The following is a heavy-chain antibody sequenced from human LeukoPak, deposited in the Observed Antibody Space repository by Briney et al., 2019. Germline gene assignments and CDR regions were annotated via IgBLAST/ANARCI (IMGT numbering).Heavy chain of an antibody. CDR1: GGTFSSYA. D-gene: IGHD3-10*01. CDR3: ARDGSDTTFDY. Sequence: ASVKLSCKASGGTFSSYAISWVRHAPGQGLEWMGGIIPMFNTTKYAQKFQDRVTITADKSTSTAYMELSSLRSEDTAVYCCARDGSDTTFDYWGQGTLVTVSS. J-gene: IGHJ4*02. CDR2: IIPMFNTT. V-gene: IGHV1-69*06.